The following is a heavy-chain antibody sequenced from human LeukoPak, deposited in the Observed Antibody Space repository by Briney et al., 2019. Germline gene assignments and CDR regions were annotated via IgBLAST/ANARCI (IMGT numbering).Heavy chain of an antibody. CDR1: GFTFSSYS. D-gene: IGHD3-3*01. CDR3: ARASDTIFGVVSYYYYMDV. Sequence: GGSPRLSCAASGFTFSSYSMNWVRQAPGKGLEWVSYISSSSSTIYYADSVKGRFTISRDNAKNSLYLQMNSLRAEDTAVYYCARASDTIFGVVSYYYYMDVWGKGTTVTVSS. J-gene: IGHJ6*03. V-gene: IGHV3-48*01. CDR2: ISSSSSTI.